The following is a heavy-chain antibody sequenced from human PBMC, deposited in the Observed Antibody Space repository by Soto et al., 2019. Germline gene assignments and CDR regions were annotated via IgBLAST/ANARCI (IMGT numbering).Heavy chain of an antibody. CDR2: ISGSGGST. CDR1: GFTFSSYA. D-gene: IGHD6-19*01. CDR3: AKSVNSVSGWYERSYWNFDL. V-gene: IGHV3-23*01. Sequence: GGSLRLSCAASGFTFSSYAMSWVRQAPGKGLEWVSAISGSGGSTYYADSVKGRFTISRDNSKNTLYLQMNSLRAEDTAVYYCAKSVNSVSGWYERSYWNFDLWGRGTLVTVSS. J-gene: IGHJ2*01.